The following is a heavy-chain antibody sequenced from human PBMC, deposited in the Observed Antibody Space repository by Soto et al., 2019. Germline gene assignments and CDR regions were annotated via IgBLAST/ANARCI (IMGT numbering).Heavy chain of an antibody. CDR2: ISGSGGST. D-gene: IGHD3-10*01. CDR1: GFTFSSYA. CDR3: AKPLWFGELLGSGYYGMDV. V-gene: IGHV3-23*01. Sequence: GGSMRLSCAAAGFTFSSYAMSWVRQAPGKGLEWVSAISGSGGSTYYADSVKGRFTISRDNSKNTLYLQMNSLRAEDTAVYYCAKPLWFGELLGSGYYGMDVWGQGTTVTVSS. J-gene: IGHJ6*02.